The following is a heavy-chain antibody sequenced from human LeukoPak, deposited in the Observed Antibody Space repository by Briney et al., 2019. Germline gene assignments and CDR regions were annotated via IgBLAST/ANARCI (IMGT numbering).Heavy chain of an antibody. CDR2: LYSGGST. CDR3: ARVGSGLNLYYFDY. CDR1: GDSISGSKYF. D-gene: IGHD3-3*01. V-gene: IGHV4-39*07. Sequence: SETLSLTCTVFGDSISGSKYFWGWIRQPPGKGLEWIGNLYSGGSTYYNPSLKRRVAISEDTSGKQFSLRLGSVTAADTAVYFCARVGSGLNLYYFDYWGQGILVTVSS. J-gene: IGHJ4*02.